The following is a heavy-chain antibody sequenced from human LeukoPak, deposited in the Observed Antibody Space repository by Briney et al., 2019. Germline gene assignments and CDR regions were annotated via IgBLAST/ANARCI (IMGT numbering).Heavy chain of an antibody. CDR1: GGSISSSNW. CDR3: ARGAVVNHYYYYYGMDV. D-gene: IGHD4-23*01. Sequence: SETLSLTCAVSGGSISSSNWWSWVRQPPGKGLEWIGEIYHSGSTNYNPSLKSRVTISVDKSKNQFSLKLSSVTAADTAVYYCARGAVVNHYYYYYGMDVWGQGTTVTVSS. V-gene: IGHV4-4*02. CDR2: IYHSGST. J-gene: IGHJ6*02.